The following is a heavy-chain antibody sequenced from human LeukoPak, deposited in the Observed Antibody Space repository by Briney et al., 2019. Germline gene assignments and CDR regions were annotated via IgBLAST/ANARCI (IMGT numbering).Heavy chain of an antibody. CDR1: GGSNTPHY. Sequence: PSETLSLTCAVYGGSNTPHYWSWIRQPPGKGLEWIGEINHSGSTNYNPSLKSRVTISVDTSKNQFSLKLSSVTAADTAVYYCARGYSNWDYWGQGTLVTVSS. V-gene: IGHV4-34*01. CDR2: INHSGST. J-gene: IGHJ4*02. CDR3: ARGYSNWDY. D-gene: IGHD4-11*01.